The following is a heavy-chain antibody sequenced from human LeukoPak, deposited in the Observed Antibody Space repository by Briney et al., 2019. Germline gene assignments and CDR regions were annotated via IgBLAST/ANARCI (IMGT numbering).Heavy chain of an antibody. J-gene: IGHJ4*02. CDR2: ISSSSSYT. CDR1: GFTFSDYY. D-gene: IGHD3-10*01. CDR3: ARIYGSGSYYKGRPLDY. V-gene: IGHV3-11*06. Sequence: GGSLRLSCAASGFTFSDYYMSWIRQAPGKGLEWVSYISSSSSYTNYADSVKGRFTISRDNSKNTLYLQMNSLRAEDTAVYYCARIYGSGSYYKGRPLDYWGQGTLVTVSS.